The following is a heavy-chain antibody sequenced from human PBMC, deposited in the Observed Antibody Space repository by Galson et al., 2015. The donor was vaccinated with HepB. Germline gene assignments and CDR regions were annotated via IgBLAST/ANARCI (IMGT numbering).Heavy chain of an antibody. CDR2: ISGSGGGT. CDR3: AKVPADYGDCFDY. Sequence: SLRLSCAASGFTFSSYAMSWVRQAPGKGLEWVSAISGSGGGTYYADSVKGRFTISRDNSKNTLYLQMNSLRAEDTAVYYCAKVPADYGDCFDYWGQGTLVTVSS. CDR1: GFTFSSYA. J-gene: IGHJ4*02. V-gene: IGHV3-23*01. D-gene: IGHD4-17*01.